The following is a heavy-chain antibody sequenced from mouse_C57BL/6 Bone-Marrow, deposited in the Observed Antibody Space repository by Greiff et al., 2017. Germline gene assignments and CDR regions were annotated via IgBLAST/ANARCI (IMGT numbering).Heavy chain of an antibody. CDR3: ARHSLFLYYYFDY. CDR2: ISSGGSYT. CDR1: GFTFSSYG. D-gene: IGHD1-1*01. Sequence: EVQLQESGGDLVKPGGSLKLSCAASGFTFSSYGMSWVRQTPDKRLEWVATISSGGSYTYYPDSVKGRFTISRDNAKNTLYLQMSSLKSEDTAMYYCARHSLFLYYYFDYWGQGTTLTVSS. J-gene: IGHJ2*01. V-gene: IGHV5-6*01.